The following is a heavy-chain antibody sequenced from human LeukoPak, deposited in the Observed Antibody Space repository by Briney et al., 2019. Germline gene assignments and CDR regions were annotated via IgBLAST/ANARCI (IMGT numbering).Heavy chain of an antibody. D-gene: IGHD6-13*01. Sequence: ASVKVSCKASGYTFTGYYMHWVRQAPGQGLEWMGRINPNSGGTNYAQKFQGRVTMTRDTSTSTVYMELSSLRSEDTAVYYCARDGAAALDYWGQGTLVTVSS. CDR1: GYTFTGYY. J-gene: IGHJ4*02. V-gene: IGHV1-2*06. CDR3: ARDGAAALDY. CDR2: INPNSGGT.